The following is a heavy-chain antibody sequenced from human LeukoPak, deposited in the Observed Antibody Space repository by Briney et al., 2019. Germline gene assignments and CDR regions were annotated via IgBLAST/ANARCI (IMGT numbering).Heavy chain of an antibody. J-gene: IGHJ5*02. CDR2: IYPGDSHI. Sequence: HGESLKISCKGSGYSFSTYWIGWVRQTPGKGLEWMGIIYPGDSHIKYSPSFQGQVTISADKSISTAYLHWSSLKASDTAMYYCARPLGTGLLGWFDPWGQGTLVTVSS. CDR3: ARPLGTGLLGWFDP. D-gene: IGHD7-27*01. V-gene: IGHV5-51*01. CDR1: GYSFSTYW.